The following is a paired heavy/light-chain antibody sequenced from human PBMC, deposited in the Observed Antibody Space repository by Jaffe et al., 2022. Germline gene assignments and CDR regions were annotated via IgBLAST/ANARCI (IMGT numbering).Heavy chain of an antibody. CDR2: IYTSGST. CDR1: GGSISSGSYY. Sequence: QVQLQESGPGLVKPSQTLSLTCTVSGGSISSGSYYWSWIRQPAGKGLEWIGRIYTSGSTNYNPSLKSRVTISVDTSKNQFSLKLSSVTAADTAVYYCARDREFWIAAAGRASWYFDLWGRGTLVTVSS. D-gene: IGHD6-13*01. CDR3: ARDREFWIAAAGRASWYFDL. V-gene: IGHV4-61*02. J-gene: IGHJ2*01.
Light chain of an antibody. Sequence: SYELTQPPSVSVSPGQTARITCSGDALPKQYAYWYQQKPGQAPVLVIYKDSERPSGIPERFSGSSSGTTVTLTISGVQAEDEADYYCQSADSSGTYEVFGTGTKVTVL. J-gene: IGLJ1*01. CDR1: ALPKQY. V-gene: IGLV3-25*03. CDR2: KDS. CDR3: QSADSSGTYEV.